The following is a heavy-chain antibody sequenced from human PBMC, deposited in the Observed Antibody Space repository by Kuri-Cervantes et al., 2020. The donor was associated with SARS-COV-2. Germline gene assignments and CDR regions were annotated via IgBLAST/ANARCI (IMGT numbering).Heavy chain of an antibody. Sequence: GESLKISCAASGFTFSSYAMHWVRQAPGKGLEWVAVISYDGSNKYYADSVKGRFTISRDNAKNSLYLQMNSLRDEDTAVYYCARLDYLDWGQGTLVTVPQ. CDR2: ISYDGSNK. CDR1: GFTFSSYA. D-gene: IGHD3-16*01. J-gene: IGHJ4*02. V-gene: IGHV3-30-3*01. CDR3: ARLDYLD.